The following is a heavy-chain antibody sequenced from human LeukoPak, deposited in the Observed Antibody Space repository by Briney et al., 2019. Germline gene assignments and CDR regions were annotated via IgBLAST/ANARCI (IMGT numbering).Heavy chain of an antibody. V-gene: IGHV3-30*18. Sequence: QPGRSLRLSCAASGFTFSSYGMHWVRQAPGKGLEWVAVISYDGSNKYYADSVKGRFTISRDNSKNTLYLQMNSLRAEDTAVYYCAKDRPGLEYWGQGTLVTVSS. J-gene: IGHJ4*02. D-gene: IGHD2-8*02. CDR2: ISYDGSNK. CDR1: GFTFSSYG. CDR3: AKDRPGLEY.